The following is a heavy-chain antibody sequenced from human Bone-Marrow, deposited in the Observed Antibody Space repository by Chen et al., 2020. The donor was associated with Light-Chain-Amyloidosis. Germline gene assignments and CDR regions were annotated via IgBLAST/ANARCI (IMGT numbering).Heavy chain of an antibody. CDR2: IYPDDSDA. CDR3: ARRRDGYNFDY. Sequence: EVQLEQSGPAVKKPGESLKIYCKGSGYTFPNYWIGWVRQMPGKGLEWMGVIYPDDSDARYSPSFEGQVTISADKSITTAYLQWRSLKASDTAMYYCARRRDGYNFDYWGQGTLVTVSS. J-gene: IGHJ4*02. V-gene: IGHV5-51*01. D-gene: IGHD5-12*01. CDR1: GYTFPNYW.